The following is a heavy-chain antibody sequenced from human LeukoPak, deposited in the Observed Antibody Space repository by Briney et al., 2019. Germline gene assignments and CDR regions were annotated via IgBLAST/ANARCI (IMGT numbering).Heavy chain of an antibody. Sequence: SETLSLTCTVSGASITGYYWSWIRQPPGKGLEWIGNIYYSGNTNYNPSLKSRVAMSVDMSKSHFSLKLSSVTAADTAVYYCARRHQVSSYSPYAFDIWGQGTMVTVSS. J-gene: IGHJ3*02. CDR2: IYYSGNT. CDR3: ARRHQVSSYSPYAFDI. D-gene: IGHD6-6*01. CDR1: GASITGYY. V-gene: IGHV4-59*08.